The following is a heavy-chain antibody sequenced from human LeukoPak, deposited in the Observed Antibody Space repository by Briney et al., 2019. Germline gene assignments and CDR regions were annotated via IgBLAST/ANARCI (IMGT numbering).Heavy chain of an antibody. Sequence: ASVKVSCKASGGTFSTYAISWVRQAPGQGLEWMGRIIPVLGVVNYAQKFQGRVTISADKSTSTAYMEVSSLRSQDTAMYYCATGIGTLWSGYYHDYWGQGTLVTVSS. J-gene: IGHJ4*02. D-gene: IGHD3-3*01. CDR2: IIPVLGVV. CDR1: GGTFSTYA. V-gene: IGHV1-69*04. CDR3: ATGIGTLWSGYYHDY.